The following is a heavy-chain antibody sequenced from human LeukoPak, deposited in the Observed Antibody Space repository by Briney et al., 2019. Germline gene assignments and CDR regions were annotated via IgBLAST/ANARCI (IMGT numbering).Heavy chain of an antibody. Sequence: SVSLSCKASGGTFSSYASSWVRQAPGQGLEWMGGIIPIFGTANYAQKFQGRVTITADESTRTAYMELSSLRSEDTAGYYCAINTVRGTLLHYWGHGNPFTVSS. V-gene: IGHV1-69*13. CDR3: AINTVRGTLLHY. CDR2: IIPIFGTA. D-gene: IGHD3-10*01. CDR1: GGTFSSYA. J-gene: IGHJ4*01.